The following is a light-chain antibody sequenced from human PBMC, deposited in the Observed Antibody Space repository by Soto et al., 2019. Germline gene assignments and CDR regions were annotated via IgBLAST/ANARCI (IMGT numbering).Light chain of an antibody. CDR3: QHYNSYSEA. CDR2: GAS. CDR1: QSVGRN. V-gene: IGKV3-15*01. Sequence: EIVMTQSPATLSVSPGEAAILSCRASQSVGRNLAWYQQRPGQAPRLLIFGASTRASGVPDRFSGGGSGTEFSLTISSLQSEDFATYYCQHYNSYSEAFGQGTKVELK. J-gene: IGKJ1*01.